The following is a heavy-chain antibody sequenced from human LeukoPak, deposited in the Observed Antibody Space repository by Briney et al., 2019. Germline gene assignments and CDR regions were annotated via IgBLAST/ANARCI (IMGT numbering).Heavy chain of an antibody. D-gene: IGHD2-2*02. CDR1: GGSFSGYY. Sequence: SETLSLTCAVYGGSFSGYYWSWIRQPPGKGLEWIGEINHSGSTNYNPSLKSRVTISVDTSKNQFSLKLSSVTAADTAVYYCASLWGRYCSSTSCYTWYYYYMDVWGKGTTVTVSS. J-gene: IGHJ6*03. CDR3: ASLWGRYCSSTSCYTWYYYYMDV. V-gene: IGHV4-34*01. CDR2: INHSGST.